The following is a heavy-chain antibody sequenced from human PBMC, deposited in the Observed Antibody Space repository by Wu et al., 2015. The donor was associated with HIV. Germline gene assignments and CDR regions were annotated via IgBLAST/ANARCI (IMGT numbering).Heavy chain of an antibody. CDR3: ARDSDYISGSVH. CDR2: ISTYNNKI. V-gene: IGHV1-18*01. Sequence: QVQLVQSGAEVKKPGASVKVSCKASGYTFTSYGISWVRQAPGQGLEWMGWISTYNNKIVPGRKFQDRLTMTTDTSTSTAYMELRSLRSDDTAVYFCARDSDYISGSVHWGQGTLVTVSS. D-gene: IGHD6-19*01. J-gene: IGHJ4*02. CDR1: GYTFTSYG.